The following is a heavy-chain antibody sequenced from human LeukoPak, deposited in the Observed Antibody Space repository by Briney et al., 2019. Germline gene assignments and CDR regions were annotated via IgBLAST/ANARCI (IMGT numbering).Heavy chain of an antibody. CDR2: ISGSGGTT. J-gene: IGHJ6*02. V-gene: IGHV3-23*01. Sequence: PGGSLRLSCAASGFTFSSYAMSWVRQAPGKGLEWVSGISGSGGTTYYADSVKGRFTISRDNSKNTLYLQMNSLRAEDTAVYYCARDPYSSSWSYGMDVWGQGTTVTVSS. CDR1: GFTFSSYA. CDR3: ARDPYSSSWSYGMDV. D-gene: IGHD6-13*01.